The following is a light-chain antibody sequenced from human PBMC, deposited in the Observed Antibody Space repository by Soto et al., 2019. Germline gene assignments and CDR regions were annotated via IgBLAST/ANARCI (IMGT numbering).Light chain of an antibody. CDR2: AAS. V-gene: IGKV1-8*01. CDR1: QGISSY. CDR3: QQYNNWPPIT. J-gene: IGKJ5*01. Sequence: AIRMTQSPSSLSASTGDRVTITCRASQGISSYLAWYQQKPGKAPKLLIYAASTRATGIPARFSGSGSGTEFTLTISSLQSEDFAVYHCQQYNNWPPITFGQGTRLEIK.